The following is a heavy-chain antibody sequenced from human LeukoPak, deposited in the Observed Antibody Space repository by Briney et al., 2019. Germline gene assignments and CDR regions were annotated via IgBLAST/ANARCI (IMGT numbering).Heavy chain of an antibody. Sequence: GGSLRLSCAASGFTFSSYAMSWVRQAPGKGLEWVSAISGSGGSTYYADSVKGRFTISRDNSKNTLYLQMNSLRAEGTAVYYCAKNKDSSGYYDTIDYWGQGTLVTVSS. D-gene: IGHD3-22*01. CDR2: ISGSGGST. CDR1: GFTFSSYA. V-gene: IGHV3-23*01. J-gene: IGHJ4*02. CDR3: AKNKDSSGYYDTIDY.